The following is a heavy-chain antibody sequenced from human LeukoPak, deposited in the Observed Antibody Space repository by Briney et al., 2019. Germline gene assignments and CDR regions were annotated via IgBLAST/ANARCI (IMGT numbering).Heavy chain of an antibody. D-gene: IGHD1-26*01. Sequence: SETLSLTCAVSGGSISSSNWWSWVRQPPGKGLEWIGEIYHSGSTNYNPSLKSRVTISVDTSKNQFSLKLSSVTAADTAVYYCVGISGSYCYYWGQGTLVTVSS. CDR2: IYHSGST. CDR3: VGISGSYCYY. J-gene: IGHJ4*02. CDR1: GGSISSSNW. V-gene: IGHV4-4*02.